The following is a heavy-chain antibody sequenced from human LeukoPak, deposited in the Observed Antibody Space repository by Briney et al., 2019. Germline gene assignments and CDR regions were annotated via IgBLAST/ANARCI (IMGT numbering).Heavy chain of an antibody. D-gene: IGHD3-3*01. J-gene: IGHJ4*02. V-gene: IGHV4-61*02. CDR1: GGSISSGSYY. CDR2: IYTSGST. CDR3: AREKPYYDFWSGYPDY. Sequence: SETLSLTCTVSGGSISSGSYYWSWIRQPAGTGLEWIGRIYTSGSTNYNPSLKSRVTISVDTSKNQFSLKLSSVTAADTAVYYCAREKPYYDFWSGYPDYWGQGTLVTVSS.